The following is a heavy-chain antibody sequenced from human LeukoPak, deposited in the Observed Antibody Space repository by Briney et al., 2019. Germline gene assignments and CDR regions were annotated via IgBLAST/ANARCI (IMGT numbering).Heavy chain of an antibody. CDR2: IYYSGDT. V-gene: IGHV4-39*01. CDR3: ARHSGGSYVYPFEI. D-gene: IGHD2-15*01. Sequence: SQTLSLTCTVSGGSISSSSYFWGWIRQPPGRGLEWIVTIYYSGDTYYNPSLKSRVTISVDPSKNQFSLKLNSVTAADTAVYYCARHSGGSYVYPFEIWGQGTMVTVSS. CDR1: GGSISSSSYF. J-gene: IGHJ3*02.